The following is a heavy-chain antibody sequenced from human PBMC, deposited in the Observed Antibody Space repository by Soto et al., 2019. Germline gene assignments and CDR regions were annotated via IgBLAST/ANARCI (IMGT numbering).Heavy chain of an antibody. CDR3: ARYPLHCSGGNCYNFYYGLDV. CDR1: GGSINNYY. D-gene: IGHD2-15*01. J-gene: IGHJ6*02. V-gene: IGHV4-59*01. Sequence: LSLTCSVSGGSINNYYWSWIRQPPGRGLEWIGYIYYAGSVNYNPSLKSRVTISVDTSKNQFSLKLRSVTAADTAMYYCARYPLHCSGGNCYNFYYGLDVWGQGTTVTVSS. CDR2: IYYAGSV.